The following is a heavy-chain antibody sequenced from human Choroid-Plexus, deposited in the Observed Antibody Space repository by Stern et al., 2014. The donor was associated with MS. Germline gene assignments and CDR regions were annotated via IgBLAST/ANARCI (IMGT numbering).Heavy chain of an antibody. V-gene: IGHV3-30*18. J-gene: IGHJ5*02. D-gene: IGHD2/OR15-2a*01. CDR2: VSYDGSNK. Sequence: QVHLVESGGGVVQPGRPLRLSCVASGFTFGSCAMHWVRQAPGKGLEWVAGVSYDGSNKYYADAVKGRFTISRDNSRNTLYMQMSSLRPEDTAVYYCAKDRQYLTYFFDHWGQGSLVTVSS. CDR1: GFTFGSCA. CDR3: AKDRQYLTYFFDH.